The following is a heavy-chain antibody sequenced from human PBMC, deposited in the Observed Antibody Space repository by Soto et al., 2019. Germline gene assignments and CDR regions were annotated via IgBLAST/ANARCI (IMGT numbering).Heavy chain of an antibody. D-gene: IGHD2-15*01. J-gene: IGHJ4*02. Sequence: ASVKVSCKASGGTFSSYTISWVRQAPGQGLKWMGRIITILGIATYAQKFQGRVTITADKSTSTAYMEVSSLRSEDTAVYYCARDSGYCTGCSCQIEGLIDYWGQGTLVTVSS. V-gene: IGHV1-69*04. CDR2: IITILGIA. CDR1: GGTFSSYT. CDR3: ARDSGYCTGCSCQIEGLIDY.